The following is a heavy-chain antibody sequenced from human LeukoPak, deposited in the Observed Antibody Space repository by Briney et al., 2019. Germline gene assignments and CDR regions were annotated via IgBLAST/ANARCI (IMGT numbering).Heavy chain of an antibody. CDR1: GFTFSNAW. CDR3: TTGVRDSSGYYNFDY. J-gene: IGHJ4*02. CDR2: IKSKTDGGSI. V-gene: IGHV3-15*01. Sequence: GGSLRLSCAASGFTFSNAWMNWVRQSPGKGLEWVGRIKSKTDGGSIDYGAPVKGRFTISRDDSKNTLFLQMNSLKAEDTAMYHCTTGVRDSSGYYNFDYWGQGTLVTVSS. D-gene: IGHD3-22*01.